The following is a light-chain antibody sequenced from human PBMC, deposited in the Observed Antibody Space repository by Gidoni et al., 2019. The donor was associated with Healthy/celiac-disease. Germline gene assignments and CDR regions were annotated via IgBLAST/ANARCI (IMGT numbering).Light chain of an antibody. V-gene: IGKV1-39*01. CDR1: QSISSY. CDR2: AAS. J-gene: IGKJ1*01. Sequence: DIQMTPSPSSLSASVGDRVTITCRASQSISSYLNWYQQKPGKDPKLLIYAASSLQSGVPSRFSGSGSGTDVTLTISSLQPEDFATYYCQQSYSTPRTFGQGTKVEIK. CDR3: QQSYSTPRT.